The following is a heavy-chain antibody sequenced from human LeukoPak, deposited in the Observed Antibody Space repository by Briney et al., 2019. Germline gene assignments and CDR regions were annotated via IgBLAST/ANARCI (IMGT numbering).Heavy chain of an antibody. CDR2: INHSGST. CDR3: ARAPLAIVPAAHFDY. CDR1: GGSFSGYY. J-gene: IGHJ4*02. V-gene: IGHV4-34*01. Sequence: PSETLSLTCAVYGGSFSGYYWSWIRQPPGKGLEWIGEINHSGSTNYNPSLKSRVTISVDTSKNQFSLKLSSVIAADTAVYYCARAPLAIVPAAHFDYWGQGTLVTVSS. D-gene: IGHD2-2*01.